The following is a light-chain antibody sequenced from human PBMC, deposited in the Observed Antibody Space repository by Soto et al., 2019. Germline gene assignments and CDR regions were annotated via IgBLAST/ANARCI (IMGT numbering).Light chain of an antibody. J-gene: IGLJ1*01. V-gene: IGLV2-14*01. CDR2: EVT. CDR3: SSYTNINTRACV. Sequence: QSALAQPASVSGSPGQSITISCTGTSGDVGGYRYVSWYQQHPGKAPKLIIYEVTDRPSGVSNRFSGSKSGNTASLTISGLQAEDEAEYYCSSYTNINTRACVFGTGTKVTVL. CDR1: SGDVGGYRY.